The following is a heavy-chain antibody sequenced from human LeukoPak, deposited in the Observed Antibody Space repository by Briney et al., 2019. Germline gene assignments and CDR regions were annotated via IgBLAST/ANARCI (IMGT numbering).Heavy chain of an antibody. D-gene: IGHD3-3*01. CDR3: ATRSSITITGPNGMDV. V-gene: IGHV1-18*01. CDR2: ISAYNGNT. Sequence: ASVKVSCKASGYTFTSYGISWVRQAPGQGLEWMGWISAYNGNTNYAQKLQGRVTMTTDTSTSTAYMELRSLRSDDTAVYYCATRSSITITGPNGMDVWGQGTTVTVSS. CDR1: GYTFTSYG. J-gene: IGHJ6*02.